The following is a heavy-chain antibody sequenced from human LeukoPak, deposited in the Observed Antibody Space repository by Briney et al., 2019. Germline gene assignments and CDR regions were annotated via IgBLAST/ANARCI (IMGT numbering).Heavy chain of an antibody. V-gene: IGHV3-23*01. CDR1: GFTFRSYA. CDR2: IGGSGGST. Sequence: GGSLRLSCAASGFTFRSYAMSWVRQAPGKGLEWVSAIGGSGGSTYYADSVRGRFTISRDNSKNTLYLHMNSLRAEDTALYHCARNYYEPTYDYYFDCWGQGTLVTVSS. CDR3: ARNYYEPTYDYYFDC. J-gene: IGHJ4*02. D-gene: IGHD1-26*01.